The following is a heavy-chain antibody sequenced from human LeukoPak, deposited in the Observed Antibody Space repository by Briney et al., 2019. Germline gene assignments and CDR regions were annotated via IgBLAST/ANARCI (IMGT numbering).Heavy chain of an antibody. CDR2: ISGSGGSR. Sequence: GGSLRLSCAASGFTFSSYAMSWVRQAPGKGLEWVSAISGSGGSRYYADSVKGRFTISRDNSKNTLSLQMNSLRAEDTAVYYCAKEYDSSGYFDYWGQGTLDTVSS. J-gene: IGHJ4*02. V-gene: IGHV3-23*01. CDR3: AKEYDSSGYFDY. D-gene: IGHD3-22*01. CDR1: GFTFSSYA.